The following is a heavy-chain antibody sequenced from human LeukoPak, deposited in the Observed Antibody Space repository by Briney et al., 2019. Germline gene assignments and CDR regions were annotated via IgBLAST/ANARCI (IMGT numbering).Heavy chain of an antibody. J-gene: IGHJ4*02. V-gene: IGHV3-21*01. CDR2: SSSSSSYI. CDR1: GFTFSSYS. Sequence: GGSLRLSCAASGFTFSSYSMNWVRQAPGKGLEWVSSSSSSSSYIYYADSVKGRFTISRDNAKNSLYLQMNSLRAEDTAVYYCARAPRRLGELSSTFDYWGQGTLVTVSS. CDR3: ARAPRRLGELSSTFDY. D-gene: IGHD3-16*02.